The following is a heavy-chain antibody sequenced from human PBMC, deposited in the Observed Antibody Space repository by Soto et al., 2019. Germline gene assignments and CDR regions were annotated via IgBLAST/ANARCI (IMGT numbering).Heavy chain of an antibody. CDR2: FDPEDGET. V-gene: IGHV1-24*01. D-gene: IGHD6-6*01. CDR3: ATEIEYSSSSPLHY. Sequence: GASVKVSCKVSGYTLTELSMHWVRQAPGKGLEWMGGFDPEDGETIYAQKFQGRVTMTEDTSTDTAYMELSSLRSEDTAVYYCATEIEYSSSSPLHYWGQGTLVTVSS. J-gene: IGHJ4*02. CDR1: GYTLTELS.